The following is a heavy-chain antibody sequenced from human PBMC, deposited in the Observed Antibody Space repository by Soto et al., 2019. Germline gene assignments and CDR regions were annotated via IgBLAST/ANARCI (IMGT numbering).Heavy chain of an antibody. Sequence: QVQLVQSGAEVKKPGASVTVSCKANGDSSSSYYFHRVRQAPGEGLEWMGMINPSGVDTKYAEKFQGRVIMTRDTSTTTVYLELSSLRSDDTAVYYCARDFQWLGQNFDYWGQGTLVSVSS. CDR3: ARDFQWLGQNFDY. CDR1: GDSSSSYY. V-gene: IGHV1-46*01. CDR2: INPSGVDT. J-gene: IGHJ4*02. D-gene: IGHD6-19*01.